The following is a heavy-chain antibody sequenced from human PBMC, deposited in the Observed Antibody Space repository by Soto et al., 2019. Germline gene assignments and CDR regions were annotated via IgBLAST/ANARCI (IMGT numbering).Heavy chain of an antibody. CDR2: ISSSSTI. D-gene: IGHD4-4*01. J-gene: IGHJ4*02. CDR1: GGTCISYS. V-gene: IGHV3-48*01. CDR3: ARIPRLQGIDY. Sequence: GSLRHSCAASGGTCISYSMNWVRQAPGKGLEWVSYISSSSTIYYADSVKGRFTISRDNAKNSLYLQMNSLRAEDTAVYYCARIPRLQGIDYWGQGTLVTVSS.